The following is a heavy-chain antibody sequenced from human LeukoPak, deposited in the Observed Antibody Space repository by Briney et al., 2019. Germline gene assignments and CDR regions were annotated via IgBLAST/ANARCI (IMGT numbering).Heavy chain of an antibody. CDR3: ARERRGGIYGDSLIRWFDP. D-gene: IGHD4-17*01. V-gene: IGHV1-69*01. CDR1: GGTFSSYA. Sequence: SVKVSCKASGGTFSSYAISWVRQAPGQGLEWMGGIIPIFGTANYAQKFQGRVTITADESTSTAYMELSSLRPEDTAVYYCARERRGGIYGDSLIRWFDPWGQGTLVTVSS. CDR2: IIPIFGTA. J-gene: IGHJ5*02.